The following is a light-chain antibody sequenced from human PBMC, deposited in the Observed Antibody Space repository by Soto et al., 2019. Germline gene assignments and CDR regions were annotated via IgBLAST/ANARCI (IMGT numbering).Light chain of an antibody. CDR3: QQSRNWPPLT. V-gene: IGKV3-11*01. J-gene: IGKJ4*01. Sequence: ETVLTQSPATLSLSPGETATLSCRASESVDIYLAWYQQKPGQAPRLLIYHASNRATGIPARFSGSGSGTDFTLPISSLEPEDSAVYYCQQSRNWPPLTFGGGTRVEI. CDR1: ESVDIY. CDR2: HAS.